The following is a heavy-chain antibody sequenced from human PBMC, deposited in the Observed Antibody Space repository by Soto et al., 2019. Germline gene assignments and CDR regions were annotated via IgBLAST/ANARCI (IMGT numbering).Heavy chain of an antibody. CDR3: ARLKDGYEQLPAFDI. J-gene: IGHJ3*02. D-gene: IGHD5-12*01. CDR1: GYTFTSYA. V-gene: IGHV1-3*01. CDR2: INAGNGNT. Sequence: QVQLVQSGAEVKKPGASVKVSCKASGYTFTSYAMHWVRQAPGQRLEWMGWINAGNGNTKYSQKFQGRVTITRDTSASTAYRELSSLRSEDTAVYYCARLKDGYEQLPAFDIWGPGTMVTVSS.